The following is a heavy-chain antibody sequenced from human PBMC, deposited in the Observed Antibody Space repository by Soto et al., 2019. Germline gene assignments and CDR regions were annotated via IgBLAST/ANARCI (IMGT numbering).Heavy chain of an antibody. CDR2: INPNSGGT. J-gene: IGHJ4*02. D-gene: IGHD6-19*01. V-gene: IGHV1-2*02. CDR1: GYTFTSYA. Sequence: ASVKVSCKASGYTFTSYAMHWVRQAPGQRLEWMGWINPNSGGTTYAQKFQGRVTLTRDTSITTAYMELSRLTSDDTAVYFCAREGSGWKYFDYWGQGSLVTVSS. CDR3: AREGSGWKYFDY.